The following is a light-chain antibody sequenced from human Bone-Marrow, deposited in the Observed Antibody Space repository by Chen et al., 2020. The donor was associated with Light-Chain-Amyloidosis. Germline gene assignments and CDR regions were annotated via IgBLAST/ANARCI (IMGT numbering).Light chain of an antibody. V-gene: IGLV3-21*02. J-gene: IGLJ3*02. CDR1: NIGSTS. Sequence: SYVLTQPSSVSVAPGQTATIACGGNNIGSTSVHWYQQTPGQAPLLVVSYARDRPSGFPERWSGSNSGNTATLTISRVAAGDEADYYCQVWDRSSDRPVFGGGTKLTVL. CDR3: QVWDRSSDRPV. CDR2: YAR.